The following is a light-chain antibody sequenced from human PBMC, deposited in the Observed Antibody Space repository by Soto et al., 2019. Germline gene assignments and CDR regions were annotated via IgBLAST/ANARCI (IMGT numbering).Light chain of an antibody. CDR3: QQSYTSPTT. CDR1: QSIGKH. V-gene: IGKV1-39*01. CDR2: GAS. J-gene: IGKJ5*01. Sequence: DIQMTQSPSFLSASVGDRVTITCRASQSIGKHLNWYQQKPGKAPKFLIYGASTLQSGVPSRITGSGSGTDFTLTVNSLQAEDFATYYCQQSYTSPTTFGQGTRLEI.